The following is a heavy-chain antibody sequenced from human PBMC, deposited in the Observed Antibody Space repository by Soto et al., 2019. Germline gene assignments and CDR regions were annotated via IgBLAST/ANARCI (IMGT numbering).Heavy chain of an antibody. Sequence: GASVKVSCKASGYTFTSYGISWVRQAPGQGLEWMGWISAYNGNTNYAQKLQGRATMTTDTSTSTAYMELRSLRSDDTAVYYCARDLSGIEAAGTRKHLVYWGQGTLVTV. V-gene: IGHV1-18*01. CDR1: GYTFTSYG. CDR3: ARDLSGIEAAGTRKHLVY. D-gene: IGHD6-13*01. J-gene: IGHJ4*02. CDR2: ISAYNGNT.